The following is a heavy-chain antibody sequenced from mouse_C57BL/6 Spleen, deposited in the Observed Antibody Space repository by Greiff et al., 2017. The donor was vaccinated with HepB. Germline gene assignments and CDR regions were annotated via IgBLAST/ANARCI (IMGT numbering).Heavy chain of an antibody. V-gene: IGHV1-15*01. CDR3: TRSRSYFDY. CDR1: GYTFTDYE. CDR2: IDPETGGT. Sequence: VQLQQSGAELVRPGASVTLSCKASGYTFTDYEMHWVKQTPVPGLEWIGAIDPETGGTAYNQKFKGKAILTADKSSSTAYMELRSLTSEDSAVYYCTRSRSYFDYWGQGTTLTVSS. J-gene: IGHJ2*01.